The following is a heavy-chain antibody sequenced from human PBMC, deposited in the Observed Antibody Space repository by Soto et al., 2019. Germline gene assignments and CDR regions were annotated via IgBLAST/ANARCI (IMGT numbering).Heavy chain of an antibody. J-gene: IGHJ4*02. CDR3: AKDRHSGSYFPFDY. D-gene: IGHD1-26*01. Sequence: GGSLRLSCAASGFTFSSYAMSWVRQAPGKGLEWVSTISSSGAGTYYADSVKGRLTISRDNSKNTLYLQTNSLRAEDTAVFYCAKDRHSGSYFPFDYWGQGILVTVSS. V-gene: IGHV3-23*01. CDR2: ISSSGAGT. CDR1: GFTFSSYA.